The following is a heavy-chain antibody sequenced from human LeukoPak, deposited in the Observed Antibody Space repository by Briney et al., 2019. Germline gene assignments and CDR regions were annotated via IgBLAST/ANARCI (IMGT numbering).Heavy chain of an antibody. J-gene: IGHJ4*02. CDR3: AKVPGYDFWSGYYNYFDY. V-gene: IGHV3-23*01. D-gene: IGHD3-3*01. Sequence: PGGSLRLSCAASGFTFSSYAMSWVRQAPGKGLEWVSAISGSGGSTYYADSVKGRFTISRDNSKNTLYLRMNSLRAEDTAVYYCAKVPGYDFWSGYYNYFDYWGQGTLVTVSS. CDR2: ISGSGGST. CDR1: GFTFSSYA.